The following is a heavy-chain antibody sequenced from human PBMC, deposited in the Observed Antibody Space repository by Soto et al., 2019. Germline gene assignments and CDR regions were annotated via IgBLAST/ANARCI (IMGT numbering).Heavy chain of an antibody. CDR1: GGSISSYY. D-gene: IGHD3-3*01. CDR2: IYTSGST. J-gene: IGHJ4*02. CDR3: ARGAHVGGYYYDY. V-gene: IGHV4-4*07. Sequence: KPSETLSLTCTVSGGSISSYYWGWIRQPAGKGLEWIGRIYTSGSTNYNPSLKSRVTMSVDTSKNQFSLKLSSVTAADTAVYYCARGAHVGGYYYDYWGQGTLVTVSS.